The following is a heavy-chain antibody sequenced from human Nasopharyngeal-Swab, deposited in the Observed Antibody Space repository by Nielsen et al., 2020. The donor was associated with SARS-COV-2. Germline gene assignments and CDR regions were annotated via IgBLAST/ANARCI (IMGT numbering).Heavy chain of an antibody. J-gene: IGHJ4*02. D-gene: IGHD2-15*01. CDR2: IINNGGST. CDR3: AKDGCPRSGECQFEN. Sequence: GESPNISCAASGFTFSNYAVSWVRQAPGKGLERVSTIINNGGSTYYADAVKGRFTISRDNSKNTLYLQMDGLRVEDTAVYYCAKDGCPRSGECQFENWGQGTLATVSS. V-gene: IGHV3-23*01. CDR1: GFTFSNYA.